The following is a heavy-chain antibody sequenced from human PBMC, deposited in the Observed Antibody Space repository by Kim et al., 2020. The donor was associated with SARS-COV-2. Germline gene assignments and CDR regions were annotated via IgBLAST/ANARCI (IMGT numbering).Heavy chain of an antibody. J-gene: IGHJ4*02. CDR1: GGSVSSGSYY. CDR2: IYYSGST. V-gene: IGHV4-61*01. Sequence: SETLSLTCTVSGGSVSSGSYYWSWIRQPPGKGLEWIGYIYYSGSTNYNPSLKSRVTISVDTSKNQFSLKLSSVTAADTAVYYCARDGRDWNDLFDYWGQG. D-gene: IGHD1-1*01. CDR3: ARDGRDWNDLFDY.